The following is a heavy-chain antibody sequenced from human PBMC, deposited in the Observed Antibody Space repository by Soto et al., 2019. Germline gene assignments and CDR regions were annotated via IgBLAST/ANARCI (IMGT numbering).Heavy chain of an antibody. V-gene: IGHV1-24*01. CDR3: ATYDFWSGYTVY. D-gene: IGHD3-3*01. CDR2: FDPEDGET. Sequence: ASVKVSCKVSGYTLTELSMHWVRQAPGKGLEWMGGFDPEDGETIYAQKLQGRVTMTEDTSTDTAYMELSSLRSEDTAVYYCATYDFWSGYTVYWGQGTLVTVSS. J-gene: IGHJ4*02. CDR1: GYTLTELS.